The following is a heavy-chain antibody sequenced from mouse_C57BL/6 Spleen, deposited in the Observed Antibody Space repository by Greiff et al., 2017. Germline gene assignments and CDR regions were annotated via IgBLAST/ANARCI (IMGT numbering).Heavy chain of an antibody. J-gene: IGHJ4*01. V-gene: IGHV1-52*01. CDR1: GYTFTSYW. Sequence: VQLQQPGAELVRPGSSVKLSCKASGYTFTSYWMHWVKQRPIQGLEWIGNIYPSDSETHYNHKFKDKATLTVDKSSSTAYMQLSSLTSEDSAVYCCARDGDYAMDYWGQGTSVTVSA. CDR2: IYPSDSET. CDR3: ARDGDYAMDY.